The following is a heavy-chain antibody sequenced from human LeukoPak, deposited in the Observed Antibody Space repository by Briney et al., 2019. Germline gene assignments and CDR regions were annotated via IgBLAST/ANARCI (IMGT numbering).Heavy chain of an antibody. CDR1: GFTFSNYA. CDR3: AKRNTMVRGGPCFDN. CDR2: IFGSGDTT. D-gene: IGHD3-10*01. Sequence: GGSLRLSCAASGFTFSNYAMNWVRQAPGEGLEWVSIIFGSGDTTYSAASVKGRFTVSRDNSKNTLYLQMNSLRPEDTAIYYCAKRNTMVRGGPCFDNWGQGTLVTVSS. V-gene: IGHV3-23*01. J-gene: IGHJ4*02.